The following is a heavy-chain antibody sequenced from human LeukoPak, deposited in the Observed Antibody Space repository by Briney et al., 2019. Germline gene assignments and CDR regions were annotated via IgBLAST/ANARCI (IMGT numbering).Heavy chain of an antibody. CDR3: TRGYCTSSNCYNDFDY. Sequence: GASVKVSSKASGGTFSTYSFSWVRQAPGQGLEWMGRIIPILSIPNYAQNLQGRVTITADESTSTAYMELSSLRSEDTAVYYCTRGYCTSSNCYNDFDYWGQGTLVTVSS. V-gene: IGHV1-69*04. J-gene: IGHJ4*02. D-gene: IGHD2-2*02. CDR1: GGTFSTYS. CDR2: IIPILSIP.